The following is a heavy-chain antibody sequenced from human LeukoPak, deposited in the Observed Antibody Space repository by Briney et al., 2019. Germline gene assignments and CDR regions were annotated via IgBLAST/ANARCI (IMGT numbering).Heavy chain of an antibody. CDR3: ARWYCSSTSCYGFDP. D-gene: IGHD2-2*01. CDR1: GGTFSSYA. Sequence: ASVKVSCKASGGTFSSYAISWVRQAPGQGLEWMGGIIPIFGTANYAQKFQGRVTITADESTSTAYMELSSLRSDDTAVYYCARWYCSSTSCYGFDPWGQGTLVTVSS. J-gene: IGHJ5*02. V-gene: IGHV1-69*13. CDR2: IIPIFGTA.